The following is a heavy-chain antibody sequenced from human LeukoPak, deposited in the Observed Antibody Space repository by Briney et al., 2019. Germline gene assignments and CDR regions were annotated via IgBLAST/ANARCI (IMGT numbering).Heavy chain of an antibody. CDR2: VSYDEKTI. CDR1: GFTFTGHS. J-gene: IGHJ4*02. CDR3: AREKQSGGTPFDY. D-gene: IGHD1-26*01. V-gene: IGHV3-30*04. Sequence: GGSLRLPCVASGFTFTGHSMHWVRQAPGKGLEWVAVVSYDEKTIFYADSLKGRFTVSRDNSKNTVYLQMNSLRDEDTAVYYCAREKQSGGTPFDYWGQGSLVTVSS.